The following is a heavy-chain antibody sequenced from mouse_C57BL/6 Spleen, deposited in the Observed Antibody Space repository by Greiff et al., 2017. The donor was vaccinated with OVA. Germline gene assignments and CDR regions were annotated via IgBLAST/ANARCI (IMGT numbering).Heavy chain of an antibody. CDR1: GYTFTDYY. CDR3: ARGELGKGDYFDY. V-gene: IGHV1-26*01. CDR2: INPNNGGT. J-gene: IGHJ2*01. Sequence: VQLQQSGPELVKPGASVKISCKASGYTFTDYYMNWVKQSHGKSLEWIGDINPNNGGTSYNQKFKGKATLTVDKSSSTAYMELRSLTSEDSAVYYGARGELGKGDYFDYWGQGTTLTVSS. D-gene: IGHD4-1*01.